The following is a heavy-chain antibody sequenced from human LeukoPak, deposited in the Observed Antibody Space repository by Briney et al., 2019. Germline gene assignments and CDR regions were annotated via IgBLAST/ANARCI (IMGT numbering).Heavy chain of an antibody. V-gene: IGHV4-59*01. CDR2: IYYSGST. Sequence: SETLSLTCTVSGGSISSYYWSWIRQPPGKGLEWIVYIYYSGSTNYNPSLKSRVTISVDTSKNQFSLKLSSVTAADTAVYYCARTTEGGYSYGSFYYYYMDVWGKGATVTISS. CDR3: ARTTEGGYSYGSFYYYYMDV. D-gene: IGHD5-18*01. J-gene: IGHJ6*03. CDR1: GGSISSYY.